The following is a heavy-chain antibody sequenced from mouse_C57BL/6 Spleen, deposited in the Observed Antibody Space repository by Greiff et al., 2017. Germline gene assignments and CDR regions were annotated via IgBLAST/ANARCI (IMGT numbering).Heavy chain of an antibody. J-gene: IGHJ1*03. Sequence: EVKLQESGPGLVKPSQSLSLTCSVTGYSITSGYYWNWIRQFPGNKLEWMGYISYDGSNNYNPSLKNRISITRDTSKNQFFLKLNSVTTEDTATYYGARTNDYDGNWYFDVWGTGTTVTVSS. CDR2: ISYDGSN. V-gene: IGHV3-6*01. CDR1: GYSITSGYY. CDR3: ARTNDYDGNWYFDV. D-gene: IGHD2-4*01.